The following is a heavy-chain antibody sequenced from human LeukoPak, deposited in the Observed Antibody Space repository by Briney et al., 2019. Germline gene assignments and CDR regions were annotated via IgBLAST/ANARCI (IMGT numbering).Heavy chain of an antibody. J-gene: IGHJ4*02. Sequence: GGSLRLSCAVSGFPFSVYEMNWVRQAPGKGLEWVSNIGSSGTAIYYADSVRGRFSISRDNAKSSLYLQMNSLRVEDTAVYYCALLAVASDFDYWGQGALVTVSS. V-gene: IGHV3-48*03. CDR3: ALLAVASDFDY. CDR2: IGSSGTAI. CDR1: GFPFSVYE. D-gene: IGHD6-19*01.